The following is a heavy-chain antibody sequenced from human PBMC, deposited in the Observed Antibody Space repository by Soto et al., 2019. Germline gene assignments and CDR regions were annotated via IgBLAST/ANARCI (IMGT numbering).Heavy chain of an antibody. CDR2: ISSSSSTI. D-gene: IGHD3-22*01. CDR3: ARDLHRSGYSPYGWFDP. J-gene: IGHJ5*02. V-gene: IGHV3-48*02. CDR1: GFTFSSYS. Sequence: EVQLVESGGGLVQPGGSLRLSCAASGFTFSSYSMNWVRQAPGKGLEWVSYISSSSSTIYYADSVKGRFTISRDNAKNSLYLQMNSLRDEDTAVYYCARDLHRSGYSPYGWFDPWGQGTLVTVSS.